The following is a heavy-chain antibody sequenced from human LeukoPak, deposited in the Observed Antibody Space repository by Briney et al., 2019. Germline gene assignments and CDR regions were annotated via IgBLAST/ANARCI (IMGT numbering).Heavy chain of an antibody. J-gene: IGHJ5*02. CDR1: GGSFSGYY. CDR3: ARGARTNYNWFDP. CDR2: INHSGST. V-gene: IGHV4-34*01. Sequence: SETLPLTCAVYGGSFSGYYWSWIRQPPGKGLEWIGEINHSGSTNYNPSLKSRVTISVDTSKNQFSLKLSSVTAADTAVYYCARGARTNYNWFDPWGQGTLVTVSS.